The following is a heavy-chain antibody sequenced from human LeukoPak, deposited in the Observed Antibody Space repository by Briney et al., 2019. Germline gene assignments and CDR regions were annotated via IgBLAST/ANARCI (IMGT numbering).Heavy chain of an antibody. CDR3: AKGINSGSYYYFDY. CDR2: ISGSGGST. CDR1: GFTFSSYA. Sequence: RPGGSLRLSCAASGFTFSSYAMSWVRQAPGKGLEWVSAISGSGGSTYYADSVKGRFTISRDNSKNTLSLQMNSLRVEDTAIYYCAKGINSGSYYYFDYWGQGTLAAVSS. V-gene: IGHV3-23*01. J-gene: IGHJ4*02. D-gene: IGHD1-26*01.